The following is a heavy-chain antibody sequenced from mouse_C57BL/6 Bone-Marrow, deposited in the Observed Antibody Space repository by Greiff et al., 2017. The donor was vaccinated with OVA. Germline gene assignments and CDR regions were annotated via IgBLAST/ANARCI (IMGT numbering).Heavy chain of an antibody. CDR3: TRGYSNYYAMDY. D-gene: IGHD2-5*01. V-gene: IGHV1-15*01. J-gene: IGHJ4*01. Sequence: VQLQQSGAELVRPGASVTLSCKASGYTFTDYEMHWVKQTPVHGLEWIVAIDPETGGPAYNQKFKGKAILTADKSSSTAYMELRSLTSEDSAVYYCTRGYSNYYAMDYWGQGTSVTVSS. CDR2: IDPETGGP. CDR1: GYTFTDYE.